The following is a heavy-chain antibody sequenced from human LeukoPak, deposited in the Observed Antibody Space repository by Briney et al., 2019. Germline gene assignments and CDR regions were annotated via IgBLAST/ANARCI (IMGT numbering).Heavy chain of an antibody. V-gene: IGHV3-23*01. CDR1: GFTFSSYA. D-gene: IGHD5-18*01. Sequence: GGSLRLSCAASGFTFSSYAMSWVRQAPGKGLEWVSAISGSGGSTYYADSVKGGFTISRDNSKNTLYLQMNSLRAEDTAVYYCARVKYSHPAYFDYWGQGALVTVSS. J-gene: IGHJ4*02. CDR3: ARVKYSHPAYFDY. CDR2: ISGSGGST.